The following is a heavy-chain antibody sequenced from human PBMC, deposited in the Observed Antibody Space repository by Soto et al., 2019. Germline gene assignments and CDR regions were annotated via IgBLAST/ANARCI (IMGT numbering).Heavy chain of an antibody. CDR3: AKDWVGGSNKYYFEY. V-gene: IGHV3-30*18. CDR1: GFTFRDYG. D-gene: IGHD1-26*01. Sequence: QVQLVESGGGGVRPGRSLRLSCVASGFTFRDYGMHWVRQGPGKGLEWVAGISHHGLKEHYADSVKGRFTISRDNSKKTVYLQLNSLRGDDTAVYYCAKDWVGGSNKYYFEYWGQGTLVTVSS. CDR2: ISHHGLKE. J-gene: IGHJ4*02.